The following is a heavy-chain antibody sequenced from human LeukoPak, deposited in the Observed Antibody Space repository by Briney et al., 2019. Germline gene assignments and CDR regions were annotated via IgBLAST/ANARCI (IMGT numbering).Heavy chain of an antibody. CDR1: GGSINSYY. Sequence: SETLSLTCTVSGGSINSYYWSWIRQPPGKGLEWIGEINHSGSTNYNPSLKSRVTISVDTSKNQFSLKLSSVTAADTAVYYCARGGIVVVVAATQPLDYWGQGTLVTVSS. J-gene: IGHJ4*02. CDR3: ARGGIVVVVAATQPLDY. CDR2: INHSGST. V-gene: IGHV4-34*01. D-gene: IGHD2-15*01.